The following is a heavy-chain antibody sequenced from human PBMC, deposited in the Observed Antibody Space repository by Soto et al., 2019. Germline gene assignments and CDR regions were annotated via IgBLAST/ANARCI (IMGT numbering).Heavy chain of an antibody. D-gene: IGHD6-13*01. CDR1: GYTFNSFG. J-gene: IGHJ6*02. CDR3: ARQHIADATVGRDYYGMDV. V-gene: IGHV1-18*01. Sequence: QVQLVQSGAEVKKPGASVKVSCKASGYTFNSFGISWVRQAPGQGLEWMGWISAYNGNTNYAQKFQGRVTMNTDTSTSTAYMELRSLTSDVTAVYYWARQHIADATVGRDYYGMDVWGQGTTVTVSS. CDR2: ISAYNGNT.